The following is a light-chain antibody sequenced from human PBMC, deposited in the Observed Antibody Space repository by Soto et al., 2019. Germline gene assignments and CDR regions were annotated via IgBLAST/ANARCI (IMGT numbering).Light chain of an antibody. CDR3: QQNYSPPPIT. J-gene: IGKJ5*01. CDR2: GAS. V-gene: IGKV3-15*01. CDR1: PSVGTN. Sequence: NVVARSAGILSGSPRERAPPSFRASPSVGTNLAWYQQKPGQAPRLLIYGASTRATGIPARFSGSGFGTDFTLTISSLQTEDVATYYCQQNYSPPPITFGQGTRLEIK.